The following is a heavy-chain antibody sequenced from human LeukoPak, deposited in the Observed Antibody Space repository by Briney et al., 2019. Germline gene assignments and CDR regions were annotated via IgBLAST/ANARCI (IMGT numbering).Heavy chain of an antibody. J-gene: IGHJ4*02. Sequence: GGSLRLSCAASGFTFSNYWMHWVRQAPGKGLLWVSYINGDGGSTEYADSVKGRFTISRDNAKNTLYLHMNSLRAEDTAVYYCARDQVGARPIDYWGQGTLVTVSS. CDR3: ARDQVGARPIDY. D-gene: IGHD1-26*01. CDR1: GFTFSNYW. CDR2: INGDGGST. V-gene: IGHV3-74*01.